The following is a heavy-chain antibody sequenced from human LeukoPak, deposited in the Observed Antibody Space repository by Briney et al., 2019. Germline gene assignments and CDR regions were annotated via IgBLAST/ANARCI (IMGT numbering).Heavy chain of an antibody. CDR2: IYHSGST. J-gene: IGHJ4*02. CDR1: GGSISSGGYY. Sequence: SETLSLTCTVSGGSISSGGYYWSWIRQPPGKGLEWIGYIYHSGSTYYNPSLKSRVTISVDTSKNQFSLKLSSVTAADTAVYYCARDQRFLEWLLSRWGQGTLVTVSS. V-gene: IGHV4-30-2*01. CDR3: ARDQRFLEWLLSR. D-gene: IGHD3-3*01.